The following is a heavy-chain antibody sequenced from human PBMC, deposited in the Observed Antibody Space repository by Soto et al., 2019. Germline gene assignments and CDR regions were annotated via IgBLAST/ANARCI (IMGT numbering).Heavy chain of an antibody. Sequence: EVQLVESGGGLVKPGGSLRLSCAASGFSFSSYSMNWVRQAPGKGLEWVSSISSSASHINYADSVKGRFTISRDNAKRSLSLQMYSLRAEGTAVYYCARGYTGYCSGGTCYWFDTWGQGTLVTVSS. CDR1: GFSFSSYS. CDR3: ARGYTGYCSGGTCYWFDT. V-gene: IGHV3-21*01. J-gene: IGHJ5*02. D-gene: IGHD2-15*01. CDR2: ISSSASHI.